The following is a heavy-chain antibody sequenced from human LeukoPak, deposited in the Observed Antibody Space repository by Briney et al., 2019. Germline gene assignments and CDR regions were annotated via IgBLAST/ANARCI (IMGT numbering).Heavy chain of an antibody. CDR2: IKRKVDDETK. D-gene: IGHD3-22*01. J-gene: IGHJ4*02. CDR1: GFTFSDTW. V-gene: IGHV3-15*01. CDR3: TADTFESSRYSHDY. Sequence: GGSLRLSCVTSGFTFSDTWMSWVRQAPGKGLEWVGRIKRKVDDETKNYAAPVRGRFTISRDDSKNTVYLKMDSLRTEDTAVYYCTADTFESSRYSHDYWGQGTLVTVSS.